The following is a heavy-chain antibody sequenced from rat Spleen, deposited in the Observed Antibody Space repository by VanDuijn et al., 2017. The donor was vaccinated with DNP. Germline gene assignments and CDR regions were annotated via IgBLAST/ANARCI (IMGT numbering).Heavy chain of an antibody. Sequence: EVQLVESGGGLVQPGRSLNLSCVGSGFTFSDYAMAWVRQTPKKGLEWVATISYDGSGPYYSDSVKGRFTVSRDNAKNTLCLQMNSLRSGDTATYYCARENWGMDAWGQGTSVTVSS. CDR3: ARENWGMDA. D-gene: IGHD5-1*01. CDR1: GFTFSDYA. V-gene: IGHV5-17*01. J-gene: IGHJ4*01. CDR2: ISYDGSGP.